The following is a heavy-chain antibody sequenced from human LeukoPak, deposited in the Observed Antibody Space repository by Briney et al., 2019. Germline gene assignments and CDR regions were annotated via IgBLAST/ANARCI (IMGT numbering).Heavy chain of an antibody. CDR3: AREHDSGGYQDHYFDY. V-gene: IGHV5-51*01. D-gene: IGHD3-22*01. CDR2: IYPGDSDP. Sequence: GESLKISCKGSGYSFTSYWIGGVRQMPGKGLEWMGIIYPGDSDPSYSPSFQGQVAISADKSISTAYLQWTSLKASDTAMYYCAREHDSGGYQDHYFDYWGQGTLVTVSS. J-gene: IGHJ4*02. CDR1: GYSFTSYW.